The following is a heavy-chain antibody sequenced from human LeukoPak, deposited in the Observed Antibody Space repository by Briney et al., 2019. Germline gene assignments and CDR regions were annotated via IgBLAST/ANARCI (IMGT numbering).Heavy chain of an antibody. D-gene: IGHD6-19*01. CDR2: INPNSGGT. V-gene: IGHV1-2*02. Sequence: ASVKVSCKASGYTFTSYGISWVRQAPGQGLEWMGWINPNSGGTNYAQKFQGRVTMTRDTSISTAYMELSRLRSDDTAVYYCARDLDVGWLVPSGWFDPWGQGTLVTVSS. J-gene: IGHJ5*02. CDR1: GYTFTSYG. CDR3: ARDLDVGWLVPSGWFDP.